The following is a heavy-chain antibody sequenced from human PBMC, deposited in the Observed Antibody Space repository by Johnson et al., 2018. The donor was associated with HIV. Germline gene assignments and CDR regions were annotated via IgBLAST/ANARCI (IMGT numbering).Heavy chain of an antibody. D-gene: IGHD3-10*01. CDR3: AREVRGPRGGFDI. J-gene: IGHJ3*02. V-gene: IGHV3-30*03. Sequence: QEQLVESGGGVVRPGGSLRLSCAASGFTFDDYGMRWVRQAPGKGLAWVAVISYDGSNKYYADSVKGRFTISRDNSKNKVYLQMNSLRAEDTAVYYCAREVRGPRGGFDIWGQGTMFTVSS. CDR1: GFTFDDYG. CDR2: ISYDGSNK.